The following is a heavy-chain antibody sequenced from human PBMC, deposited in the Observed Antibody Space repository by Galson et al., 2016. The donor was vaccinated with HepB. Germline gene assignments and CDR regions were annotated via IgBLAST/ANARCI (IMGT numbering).Heavy chain of an antibody. J-gene: IGHJ4*02. CDR1: GFSFSGSA. V-gene: IGHV3-73*01. CDR3: ARQYRGGPSDY. CDR2: IRSKANNYAT. Sequence: SLRLSCAASGFSFSGSAMHWVRQASGKGLEWVGRIRSKANNYATAYAASVKGRFTISRDDSKNTAYLQMNSLNIEDTAVYYCARQYRGGPSDYWGQGTLVIVSS. D-gene: IGHD5-12*01.